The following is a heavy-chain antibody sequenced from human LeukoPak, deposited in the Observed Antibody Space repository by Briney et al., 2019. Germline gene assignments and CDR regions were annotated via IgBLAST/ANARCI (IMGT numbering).Heavy chain of an antibody. J-gene: IGHJ6*03. CDR1: GFTFDDYA. CDR2: ISWNSGSI. CDR3: AKEEYGSGRENYYYYYMDV. Sequence: GGSLRLSCAASGFTFDDYAMHWVRQAPGKGLEWVSGISWNSGSIGYADSVKGRFTISRDNAKNSLYLQMNSLRAEDTALYYCAKEEYGSGRENYYYYYMDVWGKGTTVTISS. V-gene: IGHV3-9*01. D-gene: IGHD3-10*01.